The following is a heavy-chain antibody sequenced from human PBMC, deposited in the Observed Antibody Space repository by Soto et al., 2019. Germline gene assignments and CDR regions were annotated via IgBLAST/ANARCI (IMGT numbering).Heavy chain of an antibody. V-gene: IGHV1-69*13. D-gene: IGHD3-22*01. CDR1: GGTFSSYA. CDR2: IIPIFGTA. J-gene: IGHJ3*02. Sequence: GASVKVSCKASGGTFSSYAISWVRQAPGQRHEWMGGIIPIFGTANYAQKFQGRVTITADESTSTAYMELSSLRSEDTAVYYCARDGVNYYDSSGPGAFDIWGQGTMVTVS. CDR3: ARDGVNYYDSSGPGAFDI.